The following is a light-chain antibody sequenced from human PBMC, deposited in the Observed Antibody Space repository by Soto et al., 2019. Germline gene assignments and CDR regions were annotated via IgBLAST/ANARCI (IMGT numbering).Light chain of an antibody. CDR3: QQSHSTPWT. V-gene: IGKV1-39*01. CDR1: QSVAKY. CDR2: TSS. Sequence: DIQMTQSPSSLSASVGDRVTITCRATQSVAKYVNWYQQKPGQAPNLLIYTSSNLQSGVPSRFTGSGFATDFTLTISSLQPEDFASYYCQQSHSTPWTFGQGTKVDIK. J-gene: IGKJ1*01.